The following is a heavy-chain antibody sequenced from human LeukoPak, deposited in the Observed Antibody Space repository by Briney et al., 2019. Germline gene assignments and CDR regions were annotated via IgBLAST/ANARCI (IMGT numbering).Heavy chain of an antibody. V-gene: IGHV4-59*01. D-gene: IGHD3-10*01. CDR2: IYYTGNT. CDR3: ARDLTIRGRFDP. J-gene: IGHJ5*02. Sequence: SETLSLTCTVSGGSISNYYWNCIRQPPGKGLEWIGYIYYTGNTNYNPSLKSRVTITVDTSKNQFSLNLSSVTAADTAVYYCARDLTIRGRFDPWGQGTLVTVSS. CDR1: GGSISNYY.